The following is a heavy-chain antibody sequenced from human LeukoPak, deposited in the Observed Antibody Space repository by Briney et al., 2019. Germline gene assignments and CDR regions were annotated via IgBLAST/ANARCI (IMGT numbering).Heavy chain of an antibody. CDR3: ARASVTYYYYYYMDV. J-gene: IGHJ6*03. V-gene: IGHV4-59*01. Sequence: SETLSLTCTVSGGSITNYYWTWIRQPPGKGLEWIGYIHYSGSTNYNPSLKSRVTISVDTSKDQFSLKLSSVTAADTAVYYCARASVTYYYYYYMDVWGKGTTVTVSS. CDR1: GGSITNYY. D-gene: IGHD4-11*01. CDR2: IHYSGST.